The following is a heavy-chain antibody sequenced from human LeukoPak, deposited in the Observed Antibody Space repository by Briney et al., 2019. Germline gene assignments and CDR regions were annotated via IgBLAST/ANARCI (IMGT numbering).Heavy chain of an antibody. Sequence: GGSLRLSCAASGFTFSSYGMHWVRQAPGKGLEWVAFIRYDGSNKYYADSVKGRFTISRDNSKNTLYLQMNSLRAEDTAVYYCAKGSYDFWSGYSNDAFDIWGQGTMVTVSS. V-gene: IGHV3-30*02. CDR2: IRYDGSNK. J-gene: IGHJ3*02. D-gene: IGHD3-3*01. CDR3: AKGSYDFWSGYSNDAFDI. CDR1: GFTFSSYG.